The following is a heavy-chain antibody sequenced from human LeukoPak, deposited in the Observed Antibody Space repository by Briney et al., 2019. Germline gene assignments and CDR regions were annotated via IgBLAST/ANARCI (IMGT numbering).Heavy chain of an antibody. J-gene: IGHJ4*02. CDR3: ARAVYYDILTGYYYYFDY. CDR2: IYYSGST. Sequence: PSETLSLTCTVSGGSISSGDYYWSWIRQPPGKSLEWIGYIYYSGSTYYNPSLKSRVTISVDTSKNQFSLKLSSVTAADTAVYYCARAVYYDILTGYYYYFDYWGQGTLVTVSS. V-gene: IGHV4-30-4*01. CDR1: GGSISSGDYY. D-gene: IGHD3-9*01.